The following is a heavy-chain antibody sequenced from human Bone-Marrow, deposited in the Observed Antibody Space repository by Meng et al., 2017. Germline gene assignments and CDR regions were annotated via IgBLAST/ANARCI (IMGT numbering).Heavy chain of an antibody. J-gene: IGHJ2*01. D-gene: IGHD6-13*01. V-gene: IGHV1-2*02. Sequence: ASVKVSCKASGYTFTGYYMHWVRQAPGQGLEWMGWINPNSGGTNYAQKFQGRVTMTRDTSISTAYMELSRLRSDDTAVYYCARERGGGSSSWYYPHYWYFDLWGRGTLVTVSS. CDR1: GYTFTGYY. CDR3: ARERGGGSSSWYYPHYWYFDL. CDR2: INPNSGGT.